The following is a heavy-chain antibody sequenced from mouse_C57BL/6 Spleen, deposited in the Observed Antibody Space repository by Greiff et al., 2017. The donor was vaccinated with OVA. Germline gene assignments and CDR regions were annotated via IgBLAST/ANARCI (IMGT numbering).Heavy chain of an antibody. CDR1: GYTFTSYW. V-gene: IGHV1-59*01. CDR2: IDPSDSYT. D-gene: IGHD1-1*01. J-gene: IGHJ2*01. CDR3: AREDRYSYYFDY. Sequence: VQLQQPGAELVRPGTSVKLSCKASGYTFTSYWMHWVKQRPGQGLEWIGVIDPSDSYTNYNQKFKGKATLTVDTSSSTAYMQLSSLTSEDSAVYYCAREDRYSYYFDYWGQGTTLTVSS.